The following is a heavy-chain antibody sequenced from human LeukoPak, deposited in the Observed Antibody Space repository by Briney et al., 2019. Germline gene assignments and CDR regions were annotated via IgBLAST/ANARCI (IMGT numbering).Heavy chain of an antibody. CDR3: SKVKYDFWSCYFDY. CDR2: ISGSGGST. Sequence: GGSLRLSCAASGFTFSSYAMSWVRQAPGEGLEWVSAISGSGGSTYYADSVKGRFTISRDNSKNTLYLQMNSLRAEDTAVYYCSKVKYDFWSCYFDYWGQGTLVTVSS. V-gene: IGHV3-23*01. J-gene: IGHJ4*02. D-gene: IGHD3-3*01. CDR1: GFTFSSYA.